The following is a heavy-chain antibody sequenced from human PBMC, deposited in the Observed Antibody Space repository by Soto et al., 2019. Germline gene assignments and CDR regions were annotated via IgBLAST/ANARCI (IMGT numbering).Heavy chain of an antibody. CDR2: IDWDDDK. CDR3: ARISAVAAGAPFDY. D-gene: IGHD6-19*01. CDR1: GFSLSTSGMC. Sequence: GSGPTLVNPTQTLTLTCTFSGFSLSTSGMCVSWIRQPPGKALEWLARIDWDDDKYYSTSLKTRLTISKDTSKNQVVLTMTNMDPVDTATYYCARISAVAAGAPFDYWGQGTLVTVSS. V-gene: IGHV2-70*11. J-gene: IGHJ4*02.